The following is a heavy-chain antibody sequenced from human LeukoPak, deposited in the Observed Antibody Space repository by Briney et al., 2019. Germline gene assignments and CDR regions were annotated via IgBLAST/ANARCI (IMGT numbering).Heavy chain of an antibody. CDR1: GDSVSSGSYY. CDR3: AREGSSSWGFDP. D-gene: IGHD6-13*01. J-gene: IGHJ5*02. CDR2: IYYSGST. V-gene: IGHV4-61*01. Sequence: PSETLSLTCTVSGDSVSSGSYYWSWIRQPPGTGLEWIGHIYYSGSTNYNPSLKSRVTISVDTSKNQFSLKLSSVTAADTAVYYCAREGSSSWGFDPWGQGTLVTVSS.